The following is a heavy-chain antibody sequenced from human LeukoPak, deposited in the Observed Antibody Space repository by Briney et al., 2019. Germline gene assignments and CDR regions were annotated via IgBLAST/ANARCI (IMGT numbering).Heavy chain of an antibody. CDR3: AKEREITMMVVVITTSLDY. J-gene: IGHJ4*02. D-gene: IGHD3-22*01. Sequence: GGSLRLSCAASGFTFSSYAMSWVRQAPGKGLEWVSAISGSGGSTYYADSVKGRFTNSRDNSKNTLYLQMNSLRAEDTAVYYCAKEREITMMVVVITTSLDYWGQGTLVTVSS. CDR2: ISGSGGST. V-gene: IGHV3-23*01. CDR1: GFTFSSYA.